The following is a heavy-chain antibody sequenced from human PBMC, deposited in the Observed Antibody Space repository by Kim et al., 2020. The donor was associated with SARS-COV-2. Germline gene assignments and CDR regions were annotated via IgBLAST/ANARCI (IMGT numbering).Heavy chain of an antibody. J-gene: IGHJ3*02. CDR3: ARDQRRDNRGGVNAFDI. V-gene: IGHV1-46*01. D-gene: IGHD2-15*01. CDR1: GYTFTSYY. CDR2: INPSGGST. Sequence: ASVKVSCKASGYTFTSYYMHWVRQAPGQGLEWMGIINPSGGSTSYAQKFQGRVTMTRDTSTSTVYMELRSLRSEDTAVYYCARDQRRDNRGGVNAFDIWGKGTMVTVSS.